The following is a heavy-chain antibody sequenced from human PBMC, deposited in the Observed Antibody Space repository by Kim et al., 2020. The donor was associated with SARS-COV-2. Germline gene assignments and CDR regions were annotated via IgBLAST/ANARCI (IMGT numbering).Heavy chain of an antibody. Sequence: GESLKISCEGSGYSFSSHWISWVRYMPGKGLEWMGRIDPGDSFTNYSPSLRGHVTISTDNSISTAYLQWSSLKASDTPIYFCARGIQLWSQYYFDYWGQGTLVTVSS. J-gene: IGHJ4*02. CDR1: GYSFSSHW. V-gene: IGHV5-10-1*01. D-gene: IGHD5-18*01. CDR2: IDPGDSFT. CDR3: ARGIQLWSQYYFDY.